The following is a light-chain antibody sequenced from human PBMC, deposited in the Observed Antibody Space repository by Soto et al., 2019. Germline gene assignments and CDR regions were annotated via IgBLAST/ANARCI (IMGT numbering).Light chain of an antibody. CDR2: GAS. CDR3: QQYDNWWT. J-gene: IGKJ1*01. Sequence: EIVMTQSPATLSVSPGERATLSCRASQSVSSNLAWYQKKPGQAPRLLIYGASTRATGIPARFSGSGSGTEFALTISSLQSEDFAVYYCQQYDNWWTFGQGTRLEIK. V-gene: IGKV3-15*01. CDR1: QSVSSN.